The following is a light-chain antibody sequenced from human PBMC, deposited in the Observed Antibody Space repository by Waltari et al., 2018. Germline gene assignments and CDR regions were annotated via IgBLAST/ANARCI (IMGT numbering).Light chain of an antibody. CDR1: SIYVGSYNL. V-gene: IGLV2-23*01. CDR3: CSYAGSGTTWV. CDR2: EDN. J-gene: IGLJ3*02. Sequence: QSALTQPASVSGSPGQSITISCTGASIYVGSYNLVSWYQPPPDKAPKLMIYEDNKRPTGVSTRFSGSKSGNTASLTISGLQAEDEADYYCCSYAGSGTTWVFGGGTKLTVL.